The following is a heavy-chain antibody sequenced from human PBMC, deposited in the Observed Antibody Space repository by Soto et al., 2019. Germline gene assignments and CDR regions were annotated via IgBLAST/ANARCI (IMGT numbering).Heavy chain of an antibody. CDR1: GFTFSSYW. Sequence: EAQLVESGGGLVQPGGSLRVSCAVSGFTFSSYWMSWVRQAPGQGLEWVAKIKQDGSEKDYVDSVKGRISISRDNANKSLYLHMYSLRAEDTAVYYCARGGRDAYNWFDTWGQGTLVTVSS. CDR3: ARGGRDAYNWFDT. J-gene: IGHJ5*02. CDR2: IKQDGSEK. D-gene: IGHD3-16*01. V-gene: IGHV3-7*01.